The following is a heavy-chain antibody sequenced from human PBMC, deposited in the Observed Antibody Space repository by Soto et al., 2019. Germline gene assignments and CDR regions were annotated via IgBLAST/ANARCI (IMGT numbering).Heavy chain of an antibody. V-gene: IGHV3-33*01. CDR1: GFPFVTYG. J-gene: IGHJ3*02. Sequence: QVQLVESGGGVVQPGRSLRLSGAASGFPFVTYGMHWVRQAPGKGLEWVALIWHAGSNKNYGDSVKGRFTISRDNSNNTRYLQMNSVRAEDTAVYYCARDWGGRISCYALDIWGPGTTVTVSS. CDR2: IWHAGSNK. D-gene: IGHD5-12*01. CDR3: ARDWGGRISCYALDI.